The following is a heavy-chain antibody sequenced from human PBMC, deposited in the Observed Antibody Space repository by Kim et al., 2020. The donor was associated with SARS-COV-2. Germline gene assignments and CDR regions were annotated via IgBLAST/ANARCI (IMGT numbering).Heavy chain of an antibody. CDR3: AREVVVVAAYWFDP. D-gene: IGHD2-15*01. V-gene: IGHV4-59*13. J-gene: IGHJ5*02. CDR1: GGSISSYY. CDR2: IYYSGST. Sequence: SETLSLTCTVSGGSISSYYWSWIRQPPGKGLEWIGYIYYSGSTNYNPSLKSRVTISVDTSKNQFSLNLSSVTAADTAVYYCAREVVVVAAYWFDPWGQGTLVTVSS.